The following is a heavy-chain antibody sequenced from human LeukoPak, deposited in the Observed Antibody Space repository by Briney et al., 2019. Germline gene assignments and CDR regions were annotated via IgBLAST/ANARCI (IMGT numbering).Heavy chain of an antibody. CDR1: GFTFDVYG. Sequence: GGSLRLSCATSGFTFDVYGMSWVRQAPGKGLEWVSGINWNGGSTGYADSVKGRFSISRDNTKNSLYLQMNSLRAEDTALYYCARGRSGTYQEGFDYWGQGTLVTVSS. J-gene: IGHJ4*02. V-gene: IGHV3-20*04. CDR3: ARGRSGTYQEGFDY. D-gene: IGHD1-26*01. CDR2: INWNGGST.